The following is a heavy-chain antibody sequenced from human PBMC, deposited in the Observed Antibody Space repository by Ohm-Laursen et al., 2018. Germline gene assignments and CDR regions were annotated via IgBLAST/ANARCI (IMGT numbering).Heavy chain of an antibody. V-gene: IGHV4-39*01. J-gene: IGHJ3*02. Sequence: GTLSLTCTVSGGSISSSSYYWGWIRQPPGKGLEWIGSIYYSGSTYYNPSLKSRVTISVDTSKNQFSLKLSSVTAADTAVYYCARRLKTYYDFWSGYYTGDDAFDIWGQGTMVTVSS. D-gene: IGHD3-3*01. CDR2: IYYSGST. CDR1: GGSISSSSYY. CDR3: ARRLKTYYDFWSGYYTGDDAFDI.